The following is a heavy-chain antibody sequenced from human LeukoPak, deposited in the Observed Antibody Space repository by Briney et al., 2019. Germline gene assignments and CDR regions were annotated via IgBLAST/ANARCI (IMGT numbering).Heavy chain of an antibody. Sequence: PGGSLRLSCAASGFTFSDYYMSWIRQAPGKGLEWVSYISSSGSTIYYADSVKGRFTISRDNAKNSLYLQMNSLRAEDTAVYYCARPRSSGYYLSPDAFDIWGQGTMVTVSS. J-gene: IGHJ3*02. V-gene: IGHV3-11*01. CDR2: ISSSGSTI. CDR3: ARPRSSGYYLSPDAFDI. D-gene: IGHD3-22*01. CDR1: GFTFSDYY.